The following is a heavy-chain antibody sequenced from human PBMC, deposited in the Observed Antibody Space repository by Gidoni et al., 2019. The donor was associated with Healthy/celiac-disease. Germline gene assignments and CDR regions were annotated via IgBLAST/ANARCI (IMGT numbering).Heavy chain of an antibody. D-gene: IGHD2-15*01. CDR3: ARHPDTVVVVAATLDY. V-gene: IGHV5-10-1*01. Sequence: GRIDPSDSYTNYSPSFQGHVTISADKSISTAYLQWSSLKASDTAMYYCARHPDTVVVVAATLDYWGQGTLVTVSS. CDR2: IDPSDSYT. J-gene: IGHJ4*02.